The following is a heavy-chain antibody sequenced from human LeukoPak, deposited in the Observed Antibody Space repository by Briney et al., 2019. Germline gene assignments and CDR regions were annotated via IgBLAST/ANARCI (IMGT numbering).Heavy chain of an antibody. V-gene: IGHV4-59*02. D-gene: IGHD6-19*01. CDR1: GGSVSGYY. J-gene: IGHJ4*02. CDR3: ARGAGWYEY. CDR2: ISHSGNT. Sequence: SETLSLTCTVSGGSVSGYYWSWLRQPPGKGLEWIAYISHSGNTNYNPSLKSRVTTSKDTSKNQFSLRLNSVTAADTAVYHCARGAGWYEYWGQGTLVTVSS.